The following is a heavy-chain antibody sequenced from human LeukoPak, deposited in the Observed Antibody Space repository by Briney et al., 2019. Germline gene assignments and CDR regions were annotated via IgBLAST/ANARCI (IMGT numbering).Heavy chain of an antibody. CDR3: ARDGSGFDWLYPYYYYYGMDV. CDR2: IYYSGST. Sequence: TPSQTLSLTCTVSGGSISSGGYYWSWIRQHPGKGLEWIGYIYYSGSTYYNPSLKSRVTISVDTSKNQFSLKLSSVTAADTAVYYCARDGSGFDWLYPYYYYYGMDVWGQGTTVTVSS. CDR1: GGSISSGGYY. V-gene: IGHV4-30-4*08. D-gene: IGHD3-9*01. J-gene: IGHJ6*02.